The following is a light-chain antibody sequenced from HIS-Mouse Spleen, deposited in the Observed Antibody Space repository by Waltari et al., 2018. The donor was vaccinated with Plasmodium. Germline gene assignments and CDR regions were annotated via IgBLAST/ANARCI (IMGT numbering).Light chain of an antibody. Sequence: DIQMTQSPSSLSASVGDRVTITCQASQDISNYLNWYQQKPGKAPKHLIYDASNLETGVPTRFSGSGSGTDFTFTISSLQPGDIATYYCQQYDNLPLTFGGGTKVEIK. CDR1: QDISNY. CDR3: QQYDNLPLT. V-gene: IGKV1-33*01. J-gene: IGKJ4*01. CDR2: DAS.